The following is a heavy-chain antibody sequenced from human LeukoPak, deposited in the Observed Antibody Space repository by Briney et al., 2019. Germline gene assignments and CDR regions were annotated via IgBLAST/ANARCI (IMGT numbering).Heavy chain of an antibody. Sequence: PGGSLRLSCAASGFTLSTYWMHWVRQAAGKGLVWVSRINSDGRSTSYADSVKGRFTISRDNAKNTLYLQMNSLRAEDTAVYYCASYDSSGYYHYFDYWGQGTLVTVSS. V-gene: IGHV3-74*01. CDR1: GFTLSTYW. CDR2: INSDGRST. CDR3: ASYDSSGYYHYFDY. D-gene: IGHD3-22*01. J-gene: IGHJ4*02.